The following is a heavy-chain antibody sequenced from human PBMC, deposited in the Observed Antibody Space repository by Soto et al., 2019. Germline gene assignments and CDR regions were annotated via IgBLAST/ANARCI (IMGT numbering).Heavy chain of an antibody. V-gene: IGHV1-69*01. CDR2: IIPIFGTA. J-gene: IGHJ4*02. CDR1: GGTFSSYA. CDR3: ARVSNWNYPIYNFDY. D-gene: IGHD1-7*01. Sequence: QVQLVQSGAEVKKPGSSVKVSCKASGGTFSSYAISWVRQAPGQGLEWMGGIIPIFGTANYAQKFQGRVTITADESTSTAYMELSGLRSEDTAVYYCARVSNWNYPIYNFDYWGQGTLVTVSS.